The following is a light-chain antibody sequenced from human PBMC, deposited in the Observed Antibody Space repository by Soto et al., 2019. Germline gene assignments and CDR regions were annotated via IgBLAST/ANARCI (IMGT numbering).Light chain of an antibody. CDR1: QSVSSN. V-gene: IGKV3-15*01. CDR3: QQHNNWPLT. Sequence: EIVMTQSPATLSVSPGERATLSCRASQSVSSNLAWYQQKPGQAPRLLVYGASTRATGIPARFSGSGSGTQFTLTISSLQSEDFAVYYCQQHNNWPLTFGGGTKGISN. J-gene: IGKJ4*01. CDR2: GAS.